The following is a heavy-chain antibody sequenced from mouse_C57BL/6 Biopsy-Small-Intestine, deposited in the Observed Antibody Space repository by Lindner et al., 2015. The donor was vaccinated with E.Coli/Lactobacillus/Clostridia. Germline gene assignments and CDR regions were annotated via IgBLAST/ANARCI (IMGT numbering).Heavy chain of an antibody. J-gene: IGHJ3*01. Sequence: VQLQESRPELVKPGASVKMSCKASGYSFTGYNMHWVKQSHGKSLEWIGYIDPYNGATNYNQKFKGKATLTVDKSSSTAYMQLNSLTSEDSAVYYCARQLGLGAWFAYWGQGTLVTVSA. D-gene: IGHD3-1*01. V-gene: IGHV1S135*01. CDR2: IDPYNGAT. CDR1: GYSFTGYN. CDR3: ARQLGLGAWFAY.